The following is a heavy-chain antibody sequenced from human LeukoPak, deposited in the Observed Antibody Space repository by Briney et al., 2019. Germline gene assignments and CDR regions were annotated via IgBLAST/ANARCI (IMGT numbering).Heavy chain of an antibody. CDR3: ARDVTVAGSPFDY. CDR2: IYYSGST. CDR1: GGSISSYY. D-gene: IGHD6-19*01. Sequence: SETLSLTCTVSGGSISSYYWGWIRQPPGKGLEWIGSIYYSGSTYYNPSLKSRVTISVDTSKNQFSLKLSSVTAADTAVYYCARDVTVAGSPFDYWGQGTLVTVSS. V-gene: IGHV4-39*07. J-gene: IGHJ4*02.